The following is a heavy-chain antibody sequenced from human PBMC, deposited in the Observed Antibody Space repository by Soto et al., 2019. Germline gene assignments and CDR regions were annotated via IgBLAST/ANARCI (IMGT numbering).Heavy chain of an antibody. D-gene: IGHD6-19*01. CDR3: AKGYSRGWYYFDY. CDR2: ISWNSGSI. CDR1: GFSFDDYA. V-gene: IGHV3-9*01. J-gene: IGHJ4*02. Sequence: EVQLVESGGGLVQPGRSLRLSCAASGFSFDDYAMHWVRQAPGKGLEWVSGISWNSGSIGYADSVKGRFTISRDNAKNSLYLQMNSLRAEDTALYYCAKGYSRGWYYFDYWGQGTLVTVSS.